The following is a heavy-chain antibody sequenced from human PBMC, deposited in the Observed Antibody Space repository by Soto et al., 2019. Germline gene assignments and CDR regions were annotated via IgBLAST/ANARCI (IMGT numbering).Heavy chain of an antibody. V-gene: IGHV3-43*02. CDR1: GFTFDDYA. CDR2: ISGDGGST. D-gene: IGHD3-10*01. J-gene: IGHJ6*02. CDR3: AKNYYYGSGSYYYYYYYGMDV. Sequence: GSLRLSCAASGFTFDDYAMHWVRQAPGKGLEWVSLISGDGGSTYYADSVKGRFTISRDNSKNSLYLQMNSLRTEDTALYYCAKNYYYGSGSYYYYYYYGMDVWGQGTTVTVSS.